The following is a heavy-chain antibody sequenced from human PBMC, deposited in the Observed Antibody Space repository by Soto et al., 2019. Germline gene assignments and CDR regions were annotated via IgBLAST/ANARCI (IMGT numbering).Heavy chain of an antibody. J-gene: IGHJ6*02. CDR3: ARERLELEPSCYYYGMDA. D-gene: IGHD3-3*01. CDR1: GFTVSSNY. CDR2: IYSGGST. Sequence: EVQLVESGGGLVQPGGSLRLSCAASGFTVSSNYMSWVRQAPGKGLEWVSVIYSGGSTYYADSVKGRFTISRDNSKNTLYLQMNSLRAEDTAVYYCARERLELEPSCYYYGMDAWGQGTTVTVSS. V-gene: IGHV3-66*01.